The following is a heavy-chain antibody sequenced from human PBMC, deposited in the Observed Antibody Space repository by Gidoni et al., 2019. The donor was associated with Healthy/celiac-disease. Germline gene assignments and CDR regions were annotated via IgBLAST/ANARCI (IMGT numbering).Heavy chain of an antibody. CDR2: MNPNSGNT. J-gene: IGHJ6*02. CDR1: GYTFTSYD. D-gene: IGHD3-3*01. Sequence: QVQLVQSGAEVKKPGASVQVSCKASGYTFTSYDINWVRQDTGQGLEWMGWMNPNSGNTGYAQKFQGRVTMTRNTSISTAYMELSSLRSEDTAVYYCARPSSFIVLRDGMDVWGQGTTVTVSS. V-gene: IGHV1-8*01. CDR3: ARPSSFIVLRDGMDV.